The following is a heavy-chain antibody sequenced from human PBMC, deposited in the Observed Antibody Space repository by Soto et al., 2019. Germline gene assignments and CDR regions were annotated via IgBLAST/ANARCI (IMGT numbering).Heavy chain of an antibody. V-gene: IGHV3-33*01. CDR1: GFTFSSYC. CDR2: IWYDGINK. CDR3: ARGREGYFAHGAFDI. Sequence: GGSLRLSCAASGFTFSSYCMHWVRQAPGKGLEWVAVIWYDGINKYYADSVKGRFTISRDNSKNTLYLQMNSLRAEDTAVYYCARGREGYFAHGAFDICVQGTMVTVSS. D-gene: IGHD3-9*01. J-gene: IGHJ3*02.